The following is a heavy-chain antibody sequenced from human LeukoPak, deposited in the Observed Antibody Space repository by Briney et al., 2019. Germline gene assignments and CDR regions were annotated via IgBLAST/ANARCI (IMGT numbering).Heavy chain of an antibody. CDR3: ARALDYYDSSGYLGGWFDP. CDR1: GGSISSYY. CDR2: IYYSGST. J-gene: IGHJ5*02. Sequence: SETLSPTCTVSGGSISSYYWSWIRQPPGKGLEWIGYIYYSGSTNYNPSLKSRVTISVDTSKNQFSLKLSSVTAADTAVYYCARALDYYDSSGYLGGWFDPWGQGTLVTVSS. V-gene: IGHV4-59*01. D-gene: IGHD3-22*01.